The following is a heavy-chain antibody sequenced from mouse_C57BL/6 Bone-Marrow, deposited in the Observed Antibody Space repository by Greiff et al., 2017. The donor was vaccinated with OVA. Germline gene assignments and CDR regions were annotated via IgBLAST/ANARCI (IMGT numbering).Heavy chain of an antibody. CDR3: AKSPSFYYGSSYGYFDY. Sequence: VQLQESGPGLVQPSQSLSITCTVSGFSFTSYGVHWVRQPPGKGLEWLGVIWSGGSTDYNAAFISRLSISKDNSKSQVFFKMNSLQADDTAIYYCAKSPSFYYGSSYGYFDYWGQGTTLTVSS. J-gene: IGHJ2*01. D-gene: IGHD1-1*01. CDR2: IWSGGST. CDR1: GFSFTSYG. V-gene: IGHV2-4*01.